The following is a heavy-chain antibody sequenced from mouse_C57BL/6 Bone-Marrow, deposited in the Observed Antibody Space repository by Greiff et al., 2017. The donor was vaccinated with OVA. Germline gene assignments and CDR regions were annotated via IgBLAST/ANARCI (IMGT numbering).Heavy chain of an antibody. CDR2: IYPYNDGT. Sequence: EVQLQQSGPELVKPGASVKMSCKASGYTFTSYVMHWVKQKPGQGLEWIGYIYPYNDGTKYNEKFKGKATLTSDKSSSTAYMELSSLTSEDSAVYYCARKDYYGSSYDYFDYWGQGTTLTVSS. CDR3: ARKDYYGSSYDYFDY. CDR1: GYTFTSYV. V-gene: IGHV1-14*01. D-gene: IGHD1-1*01. J-gene: IGHJ2*01.